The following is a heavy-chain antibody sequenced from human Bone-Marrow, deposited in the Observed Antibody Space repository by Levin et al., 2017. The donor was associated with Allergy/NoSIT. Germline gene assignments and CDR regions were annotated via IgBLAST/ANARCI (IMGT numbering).Heavy chain of an antibody. Sequence: GESLKISCQASGYIFNTYWVGWVRQMPGKGLEWMGIIHPDDSDTRYSPSFQGQVTLSVDKSTNTAYLQWDTPKASDTAIYFCARDGSGTAARRINAFDFWGHGTLVTVSS. V-gene: IGHV5-51*01. J-gene: IGHJ3*01. D-gene: IGHD3-10*01. CDR1: GYIFNTYW. CDR3: ARDGSGTAARRINAFDF. CDR2: IHPDDSDT.